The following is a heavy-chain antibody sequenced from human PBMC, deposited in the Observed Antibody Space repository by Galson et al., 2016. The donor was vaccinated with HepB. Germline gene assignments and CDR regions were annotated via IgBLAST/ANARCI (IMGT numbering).Heavy chain of an antibody. V-gene: IGHV3-53*01. CDR3: ARGVGLTGPPFFDP. Sequence: SLRLSCAASGFSVNNYYMNWVRQAPGKGLEWISVIYTGDNTNYADSVKGRFVVSRERSTNTLYLHLNTLRPEDTAINFCARGVGLTGPPFFDPWGQGALVTVSS. D-gene: IGHD1-20*01. CDR1: GFSVNNYY. CDR2: IYTGDNT. J-gene: IGHJ5*02.